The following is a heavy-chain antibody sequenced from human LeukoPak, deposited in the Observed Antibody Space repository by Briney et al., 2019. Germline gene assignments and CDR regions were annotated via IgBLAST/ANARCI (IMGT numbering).Heavy chain of an antibody. Sequence: PSETLSLTCTVSGGSISSSSYYWGWIRQPPGKGLEWIGSIYYSGSTYYNPSLKSRVTISVGTSKNQFSLKLSSVTAADTAVCYCARLHGGETRYYYDSSGYTFDYWGQGTLVTVSS. CDR2: IYYSGST. CDR1: GGSISSSSYY. V-gene: IGHV4-39*01. J-gene: IGHJ4*02. D-gene: IGHD3-22*01. CDR3: ARLHGGETRYYYDSSGYTFDY.